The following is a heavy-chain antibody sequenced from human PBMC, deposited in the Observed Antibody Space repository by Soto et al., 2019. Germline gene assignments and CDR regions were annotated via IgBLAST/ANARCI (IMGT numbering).Heavy chain of an antibody. D-gene: IGHD4-17*01. V-gene: IGHV1-69*01. CDR2: ISPIFGTA. CDR1: GGTFSSYA. Sequence: QLQLVQSGAEVKKPGSSVKVSCKASGGTFSSYAISWVRQAPGQGLEWMGGISPIFGTANYAQKFQGRVTITADESTSTAYMELSSLRSEDTAVYYCARGNRGVTTYYYGMDVWGQGTKVTVSS. J-gene: IGHJ6*02. CDR3: ARGNRGVTTYYYGMDV.